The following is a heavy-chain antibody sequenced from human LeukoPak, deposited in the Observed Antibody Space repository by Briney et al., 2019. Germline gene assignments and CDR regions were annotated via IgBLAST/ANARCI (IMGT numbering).Heavy chain of an antibody. CDR1: GYTFTSYY. V-gene: IGHV1-46*01. CDR2: INPSGGST. Sequence: ASVKVSCKASGYTFTSYYMHWVRQAPGQGLEWMGIINPSGGSTSYAQKFQGRVTMTTDTSTSTAYMELRSLRSDDTAVYYCARMAVAGSGKFDYWGQGTLVTVSS. J-gene: IGHJ4*02. CDR3: ARMAVAGSGKFDY. D-gene: IGHD6-19*01.